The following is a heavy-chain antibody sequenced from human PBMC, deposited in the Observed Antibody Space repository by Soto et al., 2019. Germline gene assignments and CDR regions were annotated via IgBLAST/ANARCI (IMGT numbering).Heavy chain of an antibody. CDR2: INWNSGSI. CDR1: GFTFDDYA. CDR3: AKEKGFGGVRKGMDV. J-gene: IGHJ6*02. D-gene: IGHD3-16*01. Sequence: EVQLVESGGGLVQPGRSLRLSCAASGFTFDDYATHWVRQAPGKGLEWVSGINWNSGSIGYADSVKGRFTISRDNAKNSLYLQMNSLRTEDTALYYCAKEKGFGGVRKGMDVWGQGTTVTVSS. V-gene: IGHV3-9*01.